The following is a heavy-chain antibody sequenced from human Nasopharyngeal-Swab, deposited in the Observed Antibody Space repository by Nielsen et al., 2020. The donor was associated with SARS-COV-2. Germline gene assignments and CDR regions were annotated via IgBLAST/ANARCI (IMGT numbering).Heavy chain of an antibody. CDR1: GYTFTSYG. V-gene: IGHV1-18*01. D-gene: IGHD6-13*01. J-gene: IGHJ6*02. CDR2: ISAYNGNT. CDR3: ARAGRAAAAPSYGMDV. Sequence: ASVKVSCKASGYTFTSYGISWVRQPPGQGLEWMGWISAYNGNTNYAQKLQGRVTMTTDTSTSTAYMELRSLRSDDTAVYYCARAGRAAAAPSYGMDVWGQGTTVTVSS.